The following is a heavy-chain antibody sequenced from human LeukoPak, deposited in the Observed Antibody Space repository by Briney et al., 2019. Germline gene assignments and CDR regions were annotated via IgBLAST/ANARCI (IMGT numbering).Heavy chain of an antibody. V-gene: IGHV4-39*07. D-gene: IGHD2-21*02. CDR1: GGSISSSSYY. Sequence: KPSETLSLTCTVSGGSISSSSYYWGWIRQPPGKGLEWIGSIYYSGSTYYNPSLKSRVTISVDTSKNQFSLKLSSVTAADTAVYYCARVMAMCGGDCNWFDPWGQGTLVTVSS. CDR2: IYYSGST. CDR3: ARVMAMCGGDCNWFDP. J-gene: IGHJ5*02.